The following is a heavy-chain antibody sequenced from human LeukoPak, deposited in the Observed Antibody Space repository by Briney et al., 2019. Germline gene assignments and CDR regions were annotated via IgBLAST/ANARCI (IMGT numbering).Heavy chain of an antibody. Sequence: GGSLRLSCAASGFTFSSYEMNWVRQAPGKGLEWVSYISSSGSTIYYADSVKGRFTISRDNAKNSLYLQMNSLRAEDTAIYFCARHDSFIPYWGQGTLVTVSS. V-gene: IGHV3-48*03. CDR3: ARHDSFIPY. CDR1: GFTFSSYE. J-gene: IGHJ4*02. D-gene: IGHD3-16*02. CDR2: ISSSGSTI.